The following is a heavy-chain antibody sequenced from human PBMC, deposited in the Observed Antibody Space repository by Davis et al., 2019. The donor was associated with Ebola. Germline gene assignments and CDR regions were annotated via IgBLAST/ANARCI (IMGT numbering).Heavy chain of an antibody. V-gene: IGHV3-21*01. CDR2: ISSSSSYI. CDR1: GFTFSSYS. CDR3: ARWVATRNYYYYYGMDV. D-gene: IGHD5-24*01. J-gene: IGHJ6*02. Sequence: GESLKISCAASGFTFSSYSMNWVRQAPGKGLEWVSSISSSSSYIYYADSVKGRFTISRDNAKNSLYLQMNSLRAEDTAVYYWARWVATRNYYYYYGMDVWGQGTTVTVSS.